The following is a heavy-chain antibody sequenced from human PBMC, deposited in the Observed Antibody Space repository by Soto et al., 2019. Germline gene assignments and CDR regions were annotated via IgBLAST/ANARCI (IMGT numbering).Heavy chain of an antibody. CDR1: GFTFSSYG. V-gene: IGHV3-30*18. CDR2: ISYDGSNK. J-gene: IGHJ6*02. CDR3: AKDHKTDEGRLDV. Sequence: GGSLRLSCAASGFTFSSYGLHWVRQAPGKGLEWVAVISYDGSNKYYADSVKGRFTISRDNSKNTLYLQMNSLRAEDTAVYYCAKDHKTDEGRLDVWGQGTTVTVSS.